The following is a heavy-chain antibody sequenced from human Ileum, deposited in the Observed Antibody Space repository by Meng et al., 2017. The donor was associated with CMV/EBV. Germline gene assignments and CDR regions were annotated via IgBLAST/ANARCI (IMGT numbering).Heavy chain of an antibody. CDR2: INNDGSIT. V-gene: IGHV3-74*01. CDR1: GFTFSSYW. J-gene: IGHJ4*02. CDR3: ARELAAGY. Sequence: LRLSCEASGFTFSSYWLHWVRQAPGKGLVWVSRINNDGSITNYADSVRGRFTVSRDNAKNSLYLQMNSLRAEDTAVYYCARELAAGYWGQGTLVTVSS. D-gene: IGHD6-25*01.